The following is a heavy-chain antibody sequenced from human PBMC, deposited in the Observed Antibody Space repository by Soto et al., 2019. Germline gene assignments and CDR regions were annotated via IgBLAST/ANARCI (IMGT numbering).Heavy chain of an antibody. CDR3: ARDLGPIDY. CDR1: GFTFTPYT. J-gene: IGHJ4*02. Sequence: GGSLRLSCAASGFTFTPYTMSWVRRAPGKGLEWVSYITSSSSTIYYADSVKGRFTISRDNAKNSLYLQMNSLRAEDTAVYYCARDLGPIDYWGQGTLVTVSS. V-gene: IGHV3-48*01. CDR2: ITSSSSTI. D-gene: IGHD3-16*01.